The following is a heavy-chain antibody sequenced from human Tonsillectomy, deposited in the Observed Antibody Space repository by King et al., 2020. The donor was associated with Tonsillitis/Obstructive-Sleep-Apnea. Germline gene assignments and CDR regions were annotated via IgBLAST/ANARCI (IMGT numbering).Heavy chain of an antibody. CDR3: ARDSRSVVDNWYFDL. CDR2: IYPDDSDS. D-gene: IGHD3-22*01. CDR1: GYSFTNYW. J-gene: IGHJ2*01. Sequence: QLVQSGGEVGKPGESLKISCQASGYSFTNYWIGWVRQLPGKGLEWMGIIYPDDSDSRYGPSFQGQVTFSADKSINTVYLQWTSLKTSDTAMYFCARDSRSVVDNWYFDLWGRGTLVTVSS. V-gene: IGHV5-51*03.